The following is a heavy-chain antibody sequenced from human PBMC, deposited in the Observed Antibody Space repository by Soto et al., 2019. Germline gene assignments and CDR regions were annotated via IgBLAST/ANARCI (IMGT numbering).Heavy chain of an antibody. CDR3: ALGQPDAFDI. Sequence: QVTLKESGPVLVKPTETLTLTCTVSGFSLSNTRMGVSWIRQPPGKALEWLAHIFSNDEKSYTTSLKSRLTIYKDTSKSQVVLTMTNMDPVDTATYYCALGQPDAFDIWGQGTMVTVSS. CDR2: IFSNDEK. CDR1: GFSLSNTRMG. J-gene: IGHJ3*02. V-gene: IGHV2-26*01.